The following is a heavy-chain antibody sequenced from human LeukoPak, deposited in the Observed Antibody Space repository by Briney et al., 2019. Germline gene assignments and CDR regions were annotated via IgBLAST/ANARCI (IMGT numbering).Heavy chain of an antibody. CDR1: GFTFSSYG. CDR2: IRYDGSNK. Sequence: TGGSLRLSCAASGFTFSSYGMHWVRQAPGKGLEWVAFIRYDGSNKYYADSVKGRFTISRDNSKNTLYLQMNSLRAEDTAVYYCAKAGPTVTNLDDWGQGTLVTVSS. J-gene: IGHJ4*02. V-gene: IGHV3-30*02. D-gene: IGHD4-17*01. CDR3: AKAGPTVTNLDD.